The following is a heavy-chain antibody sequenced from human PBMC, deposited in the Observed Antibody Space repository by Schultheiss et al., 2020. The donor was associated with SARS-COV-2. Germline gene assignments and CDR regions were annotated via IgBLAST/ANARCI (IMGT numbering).Heavy chain of an antibody. V-gene: IGHV3-23*01. CDR2: ISGTGSRA. Sequence: GGSLRLSCAASGFTLSAYAMTWVRQAPGKGLEWVSTISGTGSRAYYADSVEGRFTISRDNSKHTLFLQLSSLRAEDTAVYYCVRDRSWWTPYNCFDLWGRGTLVTVSS. CDR3: VRDRSWWTPYNCFDL. D-gene: IGHD2-15*01. CDR1: GFTLSAYA. J-gene: IGHJ5*02.